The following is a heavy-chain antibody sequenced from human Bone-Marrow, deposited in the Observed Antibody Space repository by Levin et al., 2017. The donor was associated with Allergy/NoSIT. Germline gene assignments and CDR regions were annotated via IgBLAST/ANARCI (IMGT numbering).Heavy chain of an antibody. CDR2: ISSSSSTI. CDR1: GFTFSSYS. Sequence: GGSLRLHCAASGFTFSSYSMNWVRQAPGKGLEWVSYISSSSSTIYYADSVKGRFTISRNNAKNSLYLQMNSVRAEDTAVYYCVRCSGSYYRFPFDSWGQGTLVTVSS. CDR3: VRCSGSYYRFPFDS. D-gene: IGHD1-26*01. V-gene: IGHV3-48*01. J-gene: IGHJ4*02.